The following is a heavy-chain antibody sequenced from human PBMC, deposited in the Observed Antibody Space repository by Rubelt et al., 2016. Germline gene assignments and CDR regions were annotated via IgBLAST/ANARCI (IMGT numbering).Heavy chain of an antibody. V-gene: IGHV3-7*03. D-gene: IGHD1-1*01. CDR2: IKQDGSEM. Sequence: EVQLVESGGGLVKPGGSLRLSCAASGFTFSNHWMSWVRQAPGKGLEWVANIKQDGSEMYHVDSVKGRFTISRDKAKMALYLQMSSLRAEDTALYYCGRVIIRGSLYYFDYWGQGTLVTVSS. CDR1: GFTFSNHW. J-gene: IGHJ4*02. CDR3: GRVIIRGSLYYFDY.